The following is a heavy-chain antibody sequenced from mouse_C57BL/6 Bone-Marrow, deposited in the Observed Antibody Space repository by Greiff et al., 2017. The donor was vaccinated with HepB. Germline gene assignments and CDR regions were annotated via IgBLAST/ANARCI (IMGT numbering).Heavy chain of an antibody. V-gene: IGHV1-69*01. CDR1: GYTFTSYW. CDR2: IDPSDSYT. J-gene: IGHJ3*01. Sequence: QVQLKQPGAELVMPGASVKLSCKASGYTFTSYWMHWVKQRPGQGLEWIGEIDPSDSYTNYNQKFKGKSTLTVDKSSSTAYMQLSSLTSEDSAVYYCAILLRREAWFAYWGQGTLVTVSA. D-gene: IGHD2-12*01. CDR3: AILLRREAWFAY.